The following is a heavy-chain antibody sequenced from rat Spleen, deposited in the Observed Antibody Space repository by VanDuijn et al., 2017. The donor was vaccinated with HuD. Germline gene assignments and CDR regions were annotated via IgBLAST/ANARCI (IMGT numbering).Heavy chain of an antibody. V-gene: IGHV5-17*01. CDR3: ARHYYYDGYWFAY. J-gene: IGHJ3*01. CDR2: ISHDGDTT. D-gene: IGHD1-12*03. Sequence: EVQLLESEGDLVQPGRSLKVSCAASGFTFSYYYMAWVRQGPTEGLEWVATISHDGDTTYYRDSVKGRFTISRDNAKSTLYLQMDGLRSEDTATYYCARHYYYDGYWFAYWGQGTLVTVSS. CDR1: GFTFSYYY.